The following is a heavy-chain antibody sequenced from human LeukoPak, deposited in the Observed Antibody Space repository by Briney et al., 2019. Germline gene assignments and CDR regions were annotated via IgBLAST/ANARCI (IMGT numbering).Heavy chain of an antibody. CDR3: AKDHYHDFWSAFDC. CDR2: ISYDGSNK. Sequence: GGSLRLPCAASGFTFNNYAMSWVRQAPGKGLEWVAVISYDGSNKYYADSVKGRFTISRDNSKNTLYLQMSSLRAEDTALYYCAKDHYHDFWSAFDCWGQGALVTVSS. J-gene: IGHJ4*02. V-gene: IGHV3-30*04. CDR1: GFTFNNYA. D-gene: IGHD3-3*01.